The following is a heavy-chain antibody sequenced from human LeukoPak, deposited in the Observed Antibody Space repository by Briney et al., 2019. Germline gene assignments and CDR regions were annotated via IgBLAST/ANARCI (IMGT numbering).Heavy chain of an antibody. D-gene: IGHD2-2*01. V-gene: IGHV3-7*01. CDR1: GFSFSTYW. J-gene: IGHJ6*02. Sequence: PGGSLRLSCAASGFSFSTYWMSWVRQAPGKGPEWVANIKKDGSEKYYVDSVKGRFTISRDNAKNSLYLQMNSLRAEDTALYYCARDYCSRTSCLGMDVWGRGTTVTVSS. CDR2: IKKDGSEK. CDR3: ARDYCSRTSCLGMDV.